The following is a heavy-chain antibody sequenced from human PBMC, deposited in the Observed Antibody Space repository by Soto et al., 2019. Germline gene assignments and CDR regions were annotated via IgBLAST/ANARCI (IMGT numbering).Heavy chain of an antibody. J-gene: IGHJ3*02. Sequence: SETLSLTCAVYGGSFSGYYWSWIRQPPGKGLEWIGEINHSGSTNYNPSLKSRVTISVDTSKNQFSLKLSSVTAADTAVYYCAREMGLWFGENDDFDIWGQGTMVTVSS. V-gene: IGHV4-34*01. CDR2: INHSGST. D-gene: IGHD3-10*01. CDR1: GGSFSGYY. CDR3: AREMGLWFGENDDFDI.